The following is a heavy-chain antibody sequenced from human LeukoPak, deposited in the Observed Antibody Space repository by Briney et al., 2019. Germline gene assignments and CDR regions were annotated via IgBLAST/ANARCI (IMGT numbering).Heavy chain of an antibody. V-gene: IGHV4-31*03. CDR2: IYYSGST. D-gene: IGHD4-17*01. Sequence: SETLSLTCTVSGGSISSGGYYWSWIRQHPGKGLEWIGYIYYSGSTYYNPSLKSRVTISVDTSKNQFSLKLSSVTAADTAVYYCARDRRPGNYGDYGGFDYWGQGTLVTVSS. J-gene: IGHJ4*02. CDR1: GGSISSGGYY. CDR3: ARDRRPGNYGDYGGFDY.